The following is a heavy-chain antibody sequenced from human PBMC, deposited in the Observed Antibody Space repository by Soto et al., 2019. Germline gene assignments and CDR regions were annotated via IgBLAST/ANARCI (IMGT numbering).Heavy chain of an antibody. CDR2: IYWNDDK. CDR1: GFSLSTSGVG. V-gene: IGHV2-5*01. CDR3: AHRPSGWYLFDY. D-gene: IGHD6-19*01. Sequence: XGPTLVNPTQTLTLTCTFSGFSLSTSGVGVGWIRQPPGKALEWLSLIYWNDDKRYSPSLKSRLTITKDTSKNQVFLTMTNMDPVDTATYYCAHRPSGWYLFDYWGQGTLVTVSS. J-gene: IGHJ4*02.